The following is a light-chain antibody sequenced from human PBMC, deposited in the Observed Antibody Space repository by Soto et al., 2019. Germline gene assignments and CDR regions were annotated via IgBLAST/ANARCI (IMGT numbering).Light chain of an antibody. CDR3: KQFNSHPLT. V-gene: IGKV1-13*02. CDR2: DAS. CDR1: QGISSA. J-gene: IGKJ4*01. Sequence: AIQLTQSPSSLSASVGDRVTITCRASQGISSALAWYQQKPGKAPKLLIYDASSLESGVPSRFSGSGSGTEFTLPFSGWQPEDFAIFYCKQFNSHPLTSGGGTRVAIK.